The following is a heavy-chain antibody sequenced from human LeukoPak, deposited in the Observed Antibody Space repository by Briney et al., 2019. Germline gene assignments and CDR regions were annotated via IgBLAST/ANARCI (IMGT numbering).Heavy chain of an antibody. J-gene: IGHJ4*02. Sequence: ASVTVSCKASGYTFTGYYMHWVRQPPGQGLEWMGWINSTSGGTNYAHKFQDRATITRDRSTNTPYMELSRLRSDDKAVYYCSRSPHIMTGENFDYWGQGTLVTVSS. CDR1: GYTFTGYY. CDR3: SRSPHIMTGENFDY. V-gene: IGHV1-2*02. D-gene: IGHD3-9*01. CDR2: INSTSGGT.